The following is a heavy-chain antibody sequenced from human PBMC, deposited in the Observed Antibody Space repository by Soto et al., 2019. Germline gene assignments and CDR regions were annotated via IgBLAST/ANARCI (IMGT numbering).Heavy chain of an antibody. D-gene: IGHD1-26*01. Sequence: QVQLQESGPGLVKPSETLSLTCTVSGGSVSSGSYYWSWIRQPPGKGLEWIGYIYYSGSTNYNPPLKSRVTISVDTSKNQFSLKLSSVTAADTAVYYCARAHLGGSYYYWGQGTLVTVSS. V-gene: IGHV4-61*01. CDR3: ARAHLGGSYYY. CDR2: IYYSGST. CDR1: GGSVSSGSYY. J-gene: IGHJ4*02.